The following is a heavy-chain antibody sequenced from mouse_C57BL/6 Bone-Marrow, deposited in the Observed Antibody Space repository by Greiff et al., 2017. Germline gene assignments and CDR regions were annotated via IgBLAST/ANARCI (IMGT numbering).Heavy chain of an antibody. V-gene: IGHV1-9*01. CDR3: ARGPYYYGSIYPFAY. CDR2: ILPGSGST. J-gene: IGHJ3*01. Sequence: QVQLQQSGAELMKPGASVKLSCKATGYTFTGYWIEWVKQRPGHGLEWIGEILPGSGSTNYNEKFKGKATFTADTSSKTAYMQLSSLTTQDSAIYYCARGPYYYGSIYPFAYWGQGTLVTVSA. CDR1: GYTFTGYW. D-gene: IGHD1-1*01.